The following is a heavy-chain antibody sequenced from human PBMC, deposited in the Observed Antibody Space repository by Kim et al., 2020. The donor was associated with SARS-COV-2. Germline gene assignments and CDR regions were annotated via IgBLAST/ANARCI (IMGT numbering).Heavy chain of an antibody. CDR1: GGSISSYY. CDR3: ARHGGYYDFWSGYQNYYYYGMDV. J-gene: IGHJ6*02. D-gene: IGHD3-3*01. V-gene: IGHV4-59*08. CDR2: IYYSGST. Sequence: SETLSLTCTVSGGSISSYYWSWIRQPPGKGLEWIGYIYYSGSTNYNPSLKSRVTISVDTSKNQFSLKLSSVTAADTAVYYCARHGGYYDFWSGYQNYYYYGMDVWGQGTTVTVSS.